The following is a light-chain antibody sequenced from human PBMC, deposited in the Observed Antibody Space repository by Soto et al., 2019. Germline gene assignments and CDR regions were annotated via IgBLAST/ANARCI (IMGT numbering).Light chain of an antibody. CDR1: QNIHSY. CDR2: HAS. CDR3: QQSYSSPPT. J-gene: IGKJ1*01. Sequence: QMTQSPPALSASVGDRVTITCRSSQNIHSYLNWYHQKPVTAPEHLIQHASSLQSGVPSRFSGTGFCTDFTLTISSLQPEDFAVYYCQQSYSSPPTFGQGTNVDIK. V-gene: IGKV1-39*01.